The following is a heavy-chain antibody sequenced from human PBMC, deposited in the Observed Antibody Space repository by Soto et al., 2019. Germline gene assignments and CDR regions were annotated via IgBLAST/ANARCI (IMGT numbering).Heavy chain of an antibody. D-gene: IGHD2-15*01. CDR2: FDPEDGET. V-gene: IGHV1-24*01. Sequence: GASVKVSCKVSGYTLTKLSMHWVRQAPGKGLEWMGGFDPEDGETIYAQKFQGRVTMTEDTSTDTAYMELSSLRSEDMAVYYCAASCSGGSCYWFDPWGQGTLVTLSS. CDR1: GYTLTKLS. CDR3: AASCSGGSCYWFDP. J-gene: IGHJ5*02.